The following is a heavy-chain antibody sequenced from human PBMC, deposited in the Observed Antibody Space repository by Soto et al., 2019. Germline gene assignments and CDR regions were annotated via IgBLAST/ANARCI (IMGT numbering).Heavy chain of an antibody. D-gene: IGHD3-10*01. CDR1: GGSMSSFGSY. Sequence: PSETLSLTCTVSGGSMSSFGSYWTWIRQRPGKGREGIGYVSYTGTTHYNPSFKSRFSISVATSQNQFTLKLTSVTAADTAVYYCARDEAVRIERWFDPWGQGTQVTVSS. J-gene: IGHJ5*02. V-gene: IGHV4-31*03. CDR2: VSYTGTT. CDR3: ARDEAVRIERWFDP.